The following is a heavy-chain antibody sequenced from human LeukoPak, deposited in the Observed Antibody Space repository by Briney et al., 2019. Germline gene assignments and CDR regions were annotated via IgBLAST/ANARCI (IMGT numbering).Heavy chain of an antibody. V-gene: IGHV3-23*01. D-gene: IGHD6-19*01. CDR2: ITGGGSRT. Sequence: QPGGSLRLSCAASGFTFSSYAVSWVRRAPGKGLEWFSTITGGGSRTYYAVSVKGRFTLPGDNSKNTLYLQMSSLRAEDTAIYYCAKAQRYTSDLGHWGQGTLVTVSS. CDR3: AKAQRYTSDLGH. CDR1: GFTFSSYA. J-gene: IGHJ4*02.